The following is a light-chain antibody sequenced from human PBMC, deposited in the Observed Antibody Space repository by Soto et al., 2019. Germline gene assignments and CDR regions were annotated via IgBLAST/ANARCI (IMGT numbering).Light chain of an antibody. J-gene: IGKJ1*01. CDR2: EAS. Sequence: DIQMTQSPSTLSTSLGDRVTITCRASQSIDFYLAWYQQKPGKAPKLLIYEASNVESGVPSRFSGSGYGTEFTLTISILQPDDVATYYCQQSRNYPWTFGQGTKVDIK. V-gene: IGKV1-5*03. CDR1: QSIDFY. CDR3: QQSRNYPWT.